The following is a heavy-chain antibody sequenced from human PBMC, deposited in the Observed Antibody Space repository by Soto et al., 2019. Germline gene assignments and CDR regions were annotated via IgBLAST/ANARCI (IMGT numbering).Heavy chain of an antibody. CDR3: ARTRRDYDYVWGSYRALV. CDR2: ISSSGSTI. V-gene: IGHV3-11*01. J-gene: IGHJ4*02. D-gene: IGHD3-16*02. Sequence: GGSLRLSCAASGFTFSDYYMSWIRQAPGKGLEWVSYISSSGSTIYYADSVKGRFTISRDNAKNSLYLQMNSLRAEDTAVYYCARTRRDYDYVWGSYRALVWGQGTLVTVAS. CDR1: GFTFSDYY.